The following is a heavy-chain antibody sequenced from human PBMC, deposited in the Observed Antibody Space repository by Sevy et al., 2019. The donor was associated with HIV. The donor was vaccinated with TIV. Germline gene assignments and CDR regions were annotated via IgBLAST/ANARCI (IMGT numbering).Heavy chain of an antibody. J-gene: IGHJ4*02. CDR1: GFTFSSYA. Sequence: GGSLRLSCAASGFTFSSYAMSWVRQAPGKGLEWVSAISGSGGSTYYADSVKGRFTISRDNSKNTLYLQMNSLGAEDTAVYYCVKSPRIAVAGTGYFDYWGQGTLVTVSS. CDR3: VKSPRIAVAGTGYFDY. D-gene: IGHD6-19*01. CDR2: ISGSGGST. V-gene: IGHV3-23*01.